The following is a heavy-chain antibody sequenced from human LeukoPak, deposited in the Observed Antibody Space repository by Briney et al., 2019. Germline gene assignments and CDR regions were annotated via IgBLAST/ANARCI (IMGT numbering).Heavy chain of an antibody. J-gene: IGHJ3*02. CDR3: ASLGGSYAFDI. V-gene: IGHV1-69*05. CDR1: GVGGAFSNYA. Sequence: SVKVSCKSSGVGGAFSNYAITWVRQAPGQGLEWMGGIIPLFGTANYAQKFQDRVTITTDESTSTAYMELSSLRSEDTAMYYCASLGGSYAFDIWGQGTMVTVSS. D-gene: IGHD1-26*01. CDR2: IIPLFGTA.